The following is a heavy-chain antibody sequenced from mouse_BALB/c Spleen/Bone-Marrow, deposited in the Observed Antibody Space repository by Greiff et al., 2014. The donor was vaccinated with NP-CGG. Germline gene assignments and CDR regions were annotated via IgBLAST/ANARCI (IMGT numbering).Heavy chain of an antibody. D-gene: IGHD3-2*02. Sequence: QVQLKESGAELVKPGASVKLSCKASGYTFTEDIINWVEQRSGQGLEGIGWFYPGSGSIKYNEEFKDKATLTADKSSSTVYMELSRLTSEDSAVYFCARHEDRLRAWFAYWGQGTLVTVSA. CDR1: GYTFTEDI. CDR2: FYPGSGSI. J-gene: IGHJ3*01. CDR3: ARHEDRLRAWFAY. V-gene: IGHV1-62-2*01.